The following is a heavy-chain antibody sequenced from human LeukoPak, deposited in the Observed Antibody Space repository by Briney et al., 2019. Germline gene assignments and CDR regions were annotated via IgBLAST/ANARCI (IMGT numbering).Heavy chain of an antibody. Sequence: SETLSLTCTVSGGSMNRYYWSWIRQPPGKGLEWMGYMFYSGSTKYNLSLKSRVTMSVDGSMTHFSLKLSSVPAADTAVFYCARQEGASGGNHDHCYVDIWGRGALVSVSS. V-gene: IGHV4-59*08. CDR3: ARQEGASGGNHDHCYVDI. D-gene: IGHD4-23*01. CDR1: GGSMNRYY. J-gene: IGHJ2*01. CDR2: MFYSGST.